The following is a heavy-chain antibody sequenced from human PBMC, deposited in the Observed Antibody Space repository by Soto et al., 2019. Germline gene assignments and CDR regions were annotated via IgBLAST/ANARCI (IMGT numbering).Heavy chain of an antibody. J-gene: IGHJ5*02. CDR3: ARARHSGYIPLGFDP. CDR2: IYYSGST. CDR1: GGSISSYY. Sequence: TSETLSLTCTVSGGSISSYYWSWIRQPPGKGLEWIGYIYYSGSTNYNPSLKSRVTISVDTSKNQFSLKLNSVTAADTAVYYCARARHSGYIPLGFDPWGQGTLVTVSS. V-gene: IGHV4-59*01. D-gene: IGHD5-12*01.